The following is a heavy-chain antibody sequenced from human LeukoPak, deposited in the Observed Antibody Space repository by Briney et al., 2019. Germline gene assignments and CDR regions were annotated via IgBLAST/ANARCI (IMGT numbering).Heavy chain of an antibody. CDR1: GYTFTSYD. J-gene: IGHJ6*02. CDR2: MNPNSGNT. D-gene: IGHD3-10*01. V-gene: IGHV1-8*01. CDR3: ARSFGGYDPGYYGMDV. Sequence: GASVKVSCKSSGYTFTSYDINWVRQATGQGREWMGWMNPNSGNTGYAQRFQGRVTMTRNTSISTAYMELSSLRSEDTAVYYCARSFGGYDPGYYGMDVWGQGTTVTVSS.